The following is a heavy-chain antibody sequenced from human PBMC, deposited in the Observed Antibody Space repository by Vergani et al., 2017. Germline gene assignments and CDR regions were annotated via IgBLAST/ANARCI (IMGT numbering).Heavy chain of an antibody. D-gene: IGHD3-9*01. CDR3: AKAEGYFDWLLN. Sequence: EGQLVESGGGLVKPGGSLRLSCAASEFTFSDVWMSWVRQAPGKGLEWVSAISGSGGSTYYADSVKGRFTISRDNSKNTLYLQMNSLRAEDTAVYYCAKAEGYFDWLLNWGQGTLVTVSS. J-gene: IGHJ4*02. CDR2: ISGSGGST. CDR1: EFTFSDVW. V-gene: IGHV3-23*04.